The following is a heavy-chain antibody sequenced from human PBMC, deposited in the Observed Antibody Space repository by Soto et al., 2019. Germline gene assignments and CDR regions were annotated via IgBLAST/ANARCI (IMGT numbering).Heavy chain of an antibody. CDR2: ISSSSSTI. D-gene: IGHD3-3*01. CDR1: GFTFSSYS. CDR3: ARALRFLEWFMDV. V-gene: IGHV3-48*01. J-gene: IGHJ6*03. Sequence: EVQLVESGGGLVQPGGSLRLSCAASGFTFSSYSMNWVRQAPGKGLGWVSYISSSSSTIYYADSVKGRFTISRDNAKNSLYLQMNSLRAEDTAVYYCARALRFLEWFMDVWGKGTTVTVSS.